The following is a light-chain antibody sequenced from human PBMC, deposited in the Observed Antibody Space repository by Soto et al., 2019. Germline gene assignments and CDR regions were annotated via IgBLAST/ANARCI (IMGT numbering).Light chain of an antibody. CDR1: QDIAIY. Sequence: IQLTQSPPSLSASVGDRVTITCRASQDIAIYLAWYQQKPGEAPNLLIHTASTLHGGVPSRFSCSGSGTDFTLTITSLQAEDFATYYCQQTRSYPSTFGGGTKVEIK. V-gene: IGKV1-9*01. CDR3: QQTRSYPST. J-gene: IGKJ4*01. CDR2: TAS.